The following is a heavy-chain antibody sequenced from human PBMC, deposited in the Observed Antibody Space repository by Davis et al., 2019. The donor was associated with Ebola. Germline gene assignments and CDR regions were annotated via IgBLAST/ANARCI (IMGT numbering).Heavy chain of an antibody. V-gene: IGHV4-34*01. CDR1: GGSFSGYY. CDR2: INHSVST. CDR3: ARGRRGYSGSYYHNWFDP. Sequence: MPGGSLTLSCAVYGGSFSGYYWSWIRQPPGKGLEWIGEINHSVSTNYNPSHKSRVTISVDTSKNQFSLKLSSVTAADTAVYYCARGRRGYSGSYYHNWFDPWGQGTLVTVSS. J-gene: IGHJ5*02. D-gene: IGHD1-26*01.